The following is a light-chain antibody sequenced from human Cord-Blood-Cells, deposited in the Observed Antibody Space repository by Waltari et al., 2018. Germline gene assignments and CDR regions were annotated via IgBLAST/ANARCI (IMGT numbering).Light chain of an antibody. Sequence: QPRSVSGSPGQSVTISCTGTSSDVGGYNYVSWYQQHPGKAPKLMIYDVSKRPSGVPDRFSGSKSGNTASLTISGLQAEDEADYYCSSYAGSNNWVFGGGTKLTVL. CDR2: DVS. CDR3: SSYAGSNNWV. J-gene: IGLJ3*02. CDR1: SSDVGGYNY. V-gene: IGLV2-11*01.